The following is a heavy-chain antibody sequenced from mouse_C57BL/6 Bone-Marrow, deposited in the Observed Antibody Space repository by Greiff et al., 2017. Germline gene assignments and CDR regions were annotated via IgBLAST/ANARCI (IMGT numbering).Heavy chain of an antibody. J-gene: IGHJ4*01. CDR2: IHPSDSDT. Sequence: QVQLQQPGAELVKPGASVKVSCKASGYTFTSYWMHWVKQRPGQGLEWIGRIHPSDSDTNYNQKFKGKATLTVDKSSSPAFLQLSSLTSEDSAVYYWAREDGGKPPPFAMDYWGQGTSVTVSS. CDR1: GYTFTSYW. D-gene: IGHD2-1*01. V-gene: IGHV1-74*01. CDR3: AREDGGKPPPFAMDY.